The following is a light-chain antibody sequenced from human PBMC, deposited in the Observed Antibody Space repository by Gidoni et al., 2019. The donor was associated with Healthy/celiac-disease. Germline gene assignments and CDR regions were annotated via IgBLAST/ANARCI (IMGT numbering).Light chain of an antibody. CDR3: CSYAGSSYV. CDR2: EVS. Sequence: QSALSQPRSVSGSLGQSVTISCTGTSSDVGGYSYVSWYQQHPGKAPKLMIYEVSKRPSGVPDRFSGSKSGKTASLTISGLQAEDEADYYCCSYAGSSYVFGTGTKVTVL. CDR1: SSDVGGYSY. J-gene: IGLJ1*01. V-gene: IGLV2-11*01.